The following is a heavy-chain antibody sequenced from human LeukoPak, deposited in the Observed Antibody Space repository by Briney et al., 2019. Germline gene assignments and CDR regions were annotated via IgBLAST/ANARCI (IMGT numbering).Heavy chain of an antibody. Sequence: ASVKVSCKASGYTFTGYYMHWVRQAPGQGLEWMGWISAYNGNTNYAQKLQGRVTMTTDTSTSTAYMELRSLRSDDTAVYYCARRGEYCSSTSCLDDAFDIWGQGTMVTVSS. CDR2: ISAYNGNT. J-gene: IGHJ3*02. D-gene: IGHD2-2*01. CDR3: ARRGEYCSSTSCLDDAFDI. V-gene: IGHV1-18*04. CDR1: GYTFTGYY.